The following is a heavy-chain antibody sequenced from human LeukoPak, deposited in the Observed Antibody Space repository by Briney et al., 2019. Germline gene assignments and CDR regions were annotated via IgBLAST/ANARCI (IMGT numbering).Heavy chain of an antibody. D-gene: IGHD6-19*01. Sequence: ASVKVSCKTSGYSFTDYAITWVRQVRGQGLQWVGWISASNGNTDYAQSFRGRATMTTDTSTSTAYLELRSLRSDDTAVYYCARAPQWLVPYYFDYWGQGTLVTVSS. CDR2: ISASNGNT. V-gene: IGHV1-18*01. J-gene: IGHJ4*02. CDR1: GYSFTDYA. CDR3: ARAPQWLVPYYFDY.